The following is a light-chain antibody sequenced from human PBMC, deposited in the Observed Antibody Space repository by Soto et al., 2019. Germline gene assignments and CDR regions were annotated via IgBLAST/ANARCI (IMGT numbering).Light chain of an antibody. J-gene: IGKJ2*01. CDR2: DAS. CDR1: QGIRND. V-gene: IGKV1-17*01. CDR3: LQHNSYPYT. Sequence: DIQMTQSPSSLSASVGDRVTITCRASQGIRNDVGWYQQKPGKAPKRLIYDASSLQSGVPSRFSGSGYGTEFTLTNSSLQPEDFATDYCLQHNSYPYTFGQGTKLEIK.